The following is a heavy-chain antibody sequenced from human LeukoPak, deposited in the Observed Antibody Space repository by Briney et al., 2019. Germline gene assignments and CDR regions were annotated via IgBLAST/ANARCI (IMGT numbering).Heavy chain of an antibody. CDR1: GFTFSSYD. CDR3: ARGITMVRGVIRYYGMDV. CDR2: IGTAGDT. J-gene: IGHJ6*02. D-gene: IGHD3-10*01. V-gene: IGHV3-13*01. Sequence: GGSLRLSCAASGFTFSSYDMHWVRQATGKGLEWVSAIGTAGDTYYPGSVKGRFTISRENAKNSLYLQMNSLRAGDTAAYYCARGITMVRGVIRYYGMDVWGQGTTVTVSS.